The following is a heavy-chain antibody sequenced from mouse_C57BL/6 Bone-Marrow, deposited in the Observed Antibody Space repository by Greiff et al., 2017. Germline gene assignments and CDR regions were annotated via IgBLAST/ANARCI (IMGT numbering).Heavy chain of an antibody. CDR1: GYTFTSYW. CDR2: IDPSDSYT. Sequence: QVQLQQSGAELVMPGASVKLSCKASGYTFTSYWMHWVKQRPGQGLEWIGEIDPSDSYTNYNQKFKGKSTLTVDKSSSTAYMQLSSLTSEDSAVYYCARDGYDVWFAYWGQGTLVTVSA. J-gene: IGHJ3*01. CDR3: ARDGYDVWFAY. D-gene: IGHD2-2*01. V-gene: IGHV1-69*01.